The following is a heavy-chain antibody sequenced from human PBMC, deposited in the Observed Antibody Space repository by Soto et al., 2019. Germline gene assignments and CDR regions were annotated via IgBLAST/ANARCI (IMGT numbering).Heavy chain of an antibody. V-gene: IGHV5-51*01. CDR1: GYSFTSYW. CDR2: IYPGDSDT. Sequence: PGESLKISCKGSGYSFTSYWIGWVRQMPGKGLEWMGIIYPGDSDTRYSPSFQGQVTISADKSISTAYLQWSSLKASDTAMYYCARAGSHPQRLKARVRKYYYYYMAVWGKGTTVTVSS. D-gene: IGHD6-25*01. CDR3: ARAGSHPQRLKARVRKYYYYYMAV. J-gene: IGHJ6*03.